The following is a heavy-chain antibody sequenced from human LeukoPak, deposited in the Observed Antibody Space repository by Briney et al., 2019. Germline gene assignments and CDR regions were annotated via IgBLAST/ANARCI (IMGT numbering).Heavy chain of an antibody. CDR1: GYTFTSYG. D-gene: IGHD5-18*01. V-gene: IGHV1-18*01. Sequence: GASVKVSCKASGYTFTSYGITRVRQAPGQGLEWMGWISAYNAYTYYAQKLQGRVTMTTDTSTSTAYMELRSLRSDDTAVYYCARDGGTAGYSSGSDYWGQGTLVTVSS. CDR3: ARDGGTAGYSSGSDY. J-gene: IGHJ4*02. CDR2: ISAYNAYT.